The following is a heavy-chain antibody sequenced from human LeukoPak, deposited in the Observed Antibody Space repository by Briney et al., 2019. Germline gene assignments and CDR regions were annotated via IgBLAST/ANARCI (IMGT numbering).Heavy chain of an antibody. D-gene: IGHD1-26*01. CDR3: ARAVGASWGRGYYFDY. CDR2: IIPIFGTA. J-gene: IGHJ4*02. V-gene: IGHV1-69*05. CDR1: GGTFSSYA. Sequence: SVKVSCKASGGTFSSYAISWVRQAPGQGLEWMGGIIPIFGTANYAQKFQGRVTITTDESTSTAYMELSSLRSEDTAGYYCARAVGASWGRGYYFDYWGQGTLVTVSS.